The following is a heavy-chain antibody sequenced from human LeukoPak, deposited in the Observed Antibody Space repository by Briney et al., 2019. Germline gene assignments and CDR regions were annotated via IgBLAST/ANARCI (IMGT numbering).Heavy chain of an antibody. CDR1: GGSISSSSYY. Sequence: PSETLSLTCTVSGGSISSSSYYWGWIRQPPGKGLEWIGNIYYSGSTYYNPSLKSRVTISLDTSKNQFSLCLSSVTAADTAVYYCASFYYESSGNYYVPFDYWGQGTLVTVPS. J-gene: IGHJ4*02. CDR3: ASFYYESSGNYYVPFDY. D-gene: IGHD3-22*01. V-gene: IGHV4-39*01. CDR2: IYYSGST.